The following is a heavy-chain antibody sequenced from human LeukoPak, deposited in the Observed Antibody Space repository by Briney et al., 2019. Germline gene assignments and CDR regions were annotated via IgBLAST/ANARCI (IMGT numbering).Heavy chain of an antibody. V-gene: IGHV5-51*01. CDR1: GHSFGTSW. Sequence: GESLKISCKASGHSFGTSWLGCVRQMPGKGQEWMGIIYPGASDTRYSPSFQGQVTISADKSISTAYLQWSSLKASDTAMYYCARRGYDILTGYYFDYWGQGTLVTVSS. CDR2: IYPGASDT. D-gene: IGHD3-9*01. J-gene: IGHJ4*02. CDR3: ARRGYDILTGYYFDY.